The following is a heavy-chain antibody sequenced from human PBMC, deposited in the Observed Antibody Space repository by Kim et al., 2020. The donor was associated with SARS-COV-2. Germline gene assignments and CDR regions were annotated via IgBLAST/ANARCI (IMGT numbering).Heavy chain of an antibody. CDR3: VAGTRDFALNY. V-gene: IGHV3-23*01. CDR1: GFTFSNYA. J-gene: IGHJ4*02. CDR2: ISASGDRT. Sequence: GGSLRLSCAASGFTFSNYAMNWVRQAPGKGLEWVSSISASGDRTYYADSVKGRFTISRDNSKNTLYLQMNSLRAEDTAVYFCVAGTRDFALNYWGQGTL. D-gene: IGHD2-15*01.